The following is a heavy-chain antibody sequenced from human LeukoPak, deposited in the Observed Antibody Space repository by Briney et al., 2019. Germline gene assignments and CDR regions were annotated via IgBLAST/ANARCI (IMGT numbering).Heavy chain of an antibody. CDR2: INPDSGDT. CDR3: ARGRYYDTSGPSWRDYYYMAV. V-gene: IGHV1-2*02. Sequence: SVKVSCKASGYTFTDYYVHWVRQAPGQGLEWMGWINPDSGDTSYAQKFQGRVTMTSDTSISTAYMELRRLTSDDTAVYYCARGRYYDTSGPSWRDYYYMAVWGRGTTVTVSS. J-gene: IGHJ6*03. D-gene: IGHD3-22*01. CDR1: GYTFTDYY.